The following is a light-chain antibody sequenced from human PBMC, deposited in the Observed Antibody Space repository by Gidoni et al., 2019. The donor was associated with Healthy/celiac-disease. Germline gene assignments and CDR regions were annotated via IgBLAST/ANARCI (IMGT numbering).Light chain of an antibody. J-gene: IGKJ4*01. CDR2: WAS. V-gene: IGKV4-1*01. CDR3: QQYYSTPP. Sequence: DTVTTQPLDSLAGSLGDRATINCKFSQSVLYSSNNKSYLAWYQQKPGQPPKLLINWASTRESRVPDRFSGSGSGTDFALTISSLQAEDVAVYYCQQYYSTPPFGGGTKVEIK. CDR1: QSVLYSSNNKSY.